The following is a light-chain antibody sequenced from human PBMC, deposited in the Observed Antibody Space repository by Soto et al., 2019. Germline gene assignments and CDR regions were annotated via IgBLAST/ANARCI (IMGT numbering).Light chain of an antibody. CDR3: QFYNSYSRT. J-gene: IGKJ1*01. Sequence: DIQMTQSPSTLSASLGDRVTITCRASQSIGDSLAWYQQRPGKAPNLLIYKASTLEGGVPSRFSGSGSGTQFTLTITSLQPDDFATYYCQFYNSYSRTFGQGTTGDIK. V-gene: IGKV1-5*03. CDR1: QSIGDS. CDR2: KAS.